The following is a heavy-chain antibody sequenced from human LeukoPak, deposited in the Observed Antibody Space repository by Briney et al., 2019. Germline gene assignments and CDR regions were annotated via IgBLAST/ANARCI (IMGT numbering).Heavy chain of an antibody. V-gene: IGHV3-33*01. CDR2: IWYDGSNK. CDR1: GFTFSSYG. Sequence: GGSLRLSCAASGFTFSSYGMHWVRQAPGKGLEWVAVIWYDGSNKYYADSVKGRFTISRDNSKNTLYLQRNSLRAEDTAVYYCARGNGLRYFDWFGPDYWGQGTLVTVSS. CDR3: ARGNGLRYFDWFGPDY. D-gene: IGHD3-9*01. J-gene: IGHJ4*02.